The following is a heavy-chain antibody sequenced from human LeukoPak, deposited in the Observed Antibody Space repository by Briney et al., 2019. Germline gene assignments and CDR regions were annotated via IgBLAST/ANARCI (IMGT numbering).Heavy chain of an antibody. CDR2: IYHSGST. Sequence: SETLSLTCTVSGGSISSYYWSWSRQPPGKGLEWIGSIYHSGSTYYNPSLKSRVTISVDTSKNQFSLKLSSVTAADTAVYYCASYKSGGNSIPFDYWGQGTLVTVSS. CDR1: GGSISSYY. V-gene: IGHV4-59*08. CDR3: ASYKSGGNSIPFDY. D-gene: IGHD4-23*01. J-gene: IGHJ4*02.